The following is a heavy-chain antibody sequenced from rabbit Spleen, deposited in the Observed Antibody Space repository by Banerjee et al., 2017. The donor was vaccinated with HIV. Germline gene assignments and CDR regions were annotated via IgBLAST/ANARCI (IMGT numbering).Heavy chain of an antibody. D-gene: IGHD1-1*01. CDR1: GVSFSGSSY. Sequence: QSLEESGGDLVKPGASLTLTCTASGVSFSGSSYICWVRQAPGKGLEWIACIETGSSDFTYYASWVKGRFTISKTSSTTVTLQVTSLTAADTATYFCARDTSSSFSSYGMDLWGPGTLVTVS. CDR2: IETGSSDFT. V-gene: IGHV1S40*01. J-gene: IGHJ6*01. CDR3: ARDTSSSFSSYGMDL.